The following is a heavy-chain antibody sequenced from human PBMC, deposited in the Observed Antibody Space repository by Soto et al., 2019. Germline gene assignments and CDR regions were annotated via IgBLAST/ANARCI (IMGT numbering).Heavy chain of an antibody. CDR2: ISPKSGGT. D-gene: IGHD5-18*01. CDR3: ARGPRTQLWFPSVY. Sequence: QVQLVQSGAEVQKPGTSVKVSCKASGYTFSDYYLNWVRQAPGQGLEGMGWISPKSGGTHFAPKFEGRVTLTTDTSISTAFMEVSRLSSDDTAVYYCARGPRTQLWFPSVYWGQGTLVTVSS. CDR1: GYTFSDYY. V-gene: IGHV1-2*02. J-gene: IGHJ4*02.